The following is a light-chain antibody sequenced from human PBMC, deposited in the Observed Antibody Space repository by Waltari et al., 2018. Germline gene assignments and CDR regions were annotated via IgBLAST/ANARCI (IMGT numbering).Light chain of an antibody. CDR1: SPNIGAGYD. V-gene: IGLV1-40*01. Sequence: QSGLTQPPSVSGAPRQRVTISCTGSSPNIGAGYDVPWYQLLPGTAPKLLTYGNSNRPSGVPDRFSGSKSGTSASLAITGLQAEDEAGYYCQSYDSSLSGSVFGGGTKLTVL. CDR3: QSYDSSLSGSV. J-gene: IGLJ2*01. CDR2: GNS.